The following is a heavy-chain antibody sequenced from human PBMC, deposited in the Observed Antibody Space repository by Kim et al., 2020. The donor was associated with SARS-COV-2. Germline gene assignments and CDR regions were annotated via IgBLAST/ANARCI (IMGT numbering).Heavy chain of an antibody. CDR2: ISDNGGTT. D-gene: IGHD3-10*01. J-gene: IGHJ4*02. V-gene: IGHV3-23*01. CDR3: AGYYYGSGSYYSSIDY. Sequence: GGSLRLSCADSGFTFSSHAMTWVRQAPGMGLEWVSTISDNGGTTYYADSVKGQFTISRDNSKNTLYLQMNSLRAEDTAIYYCAGYYYGSGSYYSSIDYWGQGTLVTVSS. CDR1: GFTFSSHA.